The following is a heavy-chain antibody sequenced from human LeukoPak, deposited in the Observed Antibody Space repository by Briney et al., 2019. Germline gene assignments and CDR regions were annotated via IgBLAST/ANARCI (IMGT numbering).Heavy chain of an antibody. CDR2: ISYDGSNK. V-gene: IGHV3-30*18. Sequence: PGGFLRLSCAAPGFTFSSYGMHWVRQAPGKGLEWVAVISYDGSNKYYADSVKGRFTISRDNSKNTLYLQMNSLRAEDTAVYYCAKTKRYSGSYFDYWGQGTLVTVSS. D-gene: IGHD1-26*01. CDR3: AKTKRYSGSYFDY. CDR1: GFTFSSYG. J-gene: IGHJ4*02.